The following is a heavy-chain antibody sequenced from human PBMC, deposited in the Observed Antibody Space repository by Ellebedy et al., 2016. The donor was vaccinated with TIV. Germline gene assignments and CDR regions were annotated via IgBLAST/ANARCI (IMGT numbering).Heavy chain of an antibody. D-gene: IGHD5-24*01. Sequence: ASVKVSCXASGYTFTNDKIHWVRQAPGQGLEWMGIINPSGGSTYYAQKFEGRVTMTRDTSTSTLYMDLSSLRSEDTAVYYCARGRDYGMDVWGQGTTVTVSS. V-gene: IGHV1-46*01. J-gene: IGHJ6*02. CDR1: GYTFTNDK. CDR2: INPSGGST. CDR3: ARGRDYGMDV.